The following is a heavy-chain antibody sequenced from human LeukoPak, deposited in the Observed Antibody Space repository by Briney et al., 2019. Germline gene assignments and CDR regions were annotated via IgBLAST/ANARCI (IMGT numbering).Heavy chain of an antibody. CDR2: ISACNGNT. V-gene: IGHV1-18*01. CDR3: ARVGIAVAGISYFDY. Sequence: GASVKVSCKASGYTFTSYGISWVRQAPGQGLEWMGWISACNGNTNYAQKLQGRITMTTDTSTSTAYMELRSLRSDDTAVYYCARVGIAVAGISYFDYWGQGTLVTVSS. D-gene: IGHD6-19*01. J-gene: IGHJ4*02. CDR1: GYTFTSYG.